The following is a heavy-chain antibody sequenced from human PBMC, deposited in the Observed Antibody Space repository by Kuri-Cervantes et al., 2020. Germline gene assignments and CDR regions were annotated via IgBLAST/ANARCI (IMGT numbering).Heavy chain of an antibody. CDR3: ARGRDGYSNDAFDI. CDR2: IYYSGST. D-gene: IGHD5-24*01. Sequence: GSLRLSCTVSGGSVSSGSHYWSWIRQSPGKGLEWIGYIYYSGSTNYNPSLKSRVTISVDTSQNQFSLKLSSVTAADTAVYYCARGRDGYSNDAFDIWGQGTMVTVSS. J-gene: IGHJ3*02. V-gene: IGHV4-61*01. CDR1: GGSVSSGSHY.